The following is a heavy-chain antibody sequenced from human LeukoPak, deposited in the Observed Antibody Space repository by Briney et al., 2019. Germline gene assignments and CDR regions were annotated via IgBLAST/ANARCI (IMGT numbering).Heavy chain of an antibody. D-gene: IGHD1-26*01. CDR2: ISSSSSYI. J-gene: IGHJ4*02. CDR3: ARGGGGSYYHLLDY. CDR1: GFTFSSYS. V-gene: IGHV3-21*01. Sequence: GGSLRLSCAASGFTFSSYSMNWVRQAPGKGLEWVSSISSSSSYIYYADSVKGRFTIPRDNAKNSLYLQMNSLRAEDTAVYYCARGGGGSYYHLLDYWGQGTLVTVSS.